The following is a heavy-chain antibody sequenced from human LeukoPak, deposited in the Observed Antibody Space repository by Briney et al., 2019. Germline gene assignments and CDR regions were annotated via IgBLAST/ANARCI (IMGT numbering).Heavy chain of an antibody. V-gene: IGHV4-59*01. J-gene: IGHJ5*02. CDR2: IYYSGST. Sequence: SETLSLTCTVSGGSISTYYWHWIRQPPGKGLELIGYIYYSGSTNYNPSLKSRVTISVDTSKNQFSLKLSSVTAADTAAYYFARARRYCSGGSCYLTWFDPWGQGTLVTVSS. CDR3: ARARRYCSGGSCYLTWFDP. D-gene: IGHD2-15*01. CDR1: GGSISTYY.